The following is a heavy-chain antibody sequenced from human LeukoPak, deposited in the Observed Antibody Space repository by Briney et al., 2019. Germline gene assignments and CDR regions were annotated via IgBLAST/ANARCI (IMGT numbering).Heavy chain of an antibody. D-gene: IGHD2-15*01. V-gene: IGHV3-43*02. J-gene: IGHJ3*02. Sequence: TGGSLRLSCAASGFSFYDYPMHWVRQAPGKGLEWVSLISGDGVKTYYADSVRGRFTISRDNSKDSLYLQMNSLGTDDTAMYYCVKEIDTLGTNAFDIWGQGTMVSVRS. CDR2: ISGDGVKT. CDR1: GFSFYDYP. CDR3: VKEIDTLGTNAFDI.